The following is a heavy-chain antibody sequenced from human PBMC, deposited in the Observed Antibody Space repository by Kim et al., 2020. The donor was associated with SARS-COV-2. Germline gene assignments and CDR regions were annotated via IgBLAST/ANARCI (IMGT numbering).Heavy chain of an antibody. CDR3: ARAGKDLRNGMDV. CDR2: INTDGSNT. Sequence: GGSLRLSCAASGFTISSHWMHWVRQAPGKGLVWVSRINTDGSNTGYADSVKGRFTISRDNAKNTLYLQMNSLRAEDTALYYCARAGKDLRNGMDVWGQGTTVTVSS. CDR1: GFTISSHW. J-gene: IGHJ6*02. V-gene: IGHV3-74*01.